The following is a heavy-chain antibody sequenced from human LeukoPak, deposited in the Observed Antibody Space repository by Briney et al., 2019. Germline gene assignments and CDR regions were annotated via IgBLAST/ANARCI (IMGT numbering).Heavy chain of an antibody. CDR3: ARDSSNSYSDAFDI. Sequence: PSQTRSLTCALSGYSLSSGYYWGWIPQPPGKGREWIGSIYHSGSTYYNPSLKSRVTISVDTSKIHFSLKLSSVTAADTAVYYCARDSSNSYSDAFDIWGQGTMVTVSS. CDR1: GYSLSSGYY. V-gene: IGHV4-38-2*01. CDR2: IYHSGST. J-gene: IGHJ3*02. D-gene: IGHD6-13*01.